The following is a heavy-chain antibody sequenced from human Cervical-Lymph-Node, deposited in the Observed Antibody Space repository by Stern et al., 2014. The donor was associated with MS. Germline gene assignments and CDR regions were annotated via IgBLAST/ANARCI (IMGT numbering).Heavy chain of an antibody. J-gene: IGHJ3*01. V-gene: IGHV1-3*01. CDR2: SNSGNGQT. CDR1: GYSFSSYA. CDR3: ARDSGGGVLWF. Sequence: QVQLVQSGAEVKRPGASVNVSCRASGYSFSSYAMHWVRQAPGQRPEWMGWSNSGNGQTKYSERFQGRIVITRDTAARIVYLELSSLTSEDTATYYCARDSGGGVLWFWGQGSRVTVSS. D-gene: IGHD4-23*01.